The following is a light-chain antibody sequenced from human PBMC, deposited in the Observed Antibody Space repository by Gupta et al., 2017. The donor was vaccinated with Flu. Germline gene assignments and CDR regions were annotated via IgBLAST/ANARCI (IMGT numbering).Light chain of an antibody. Sequence: QSALTQPASVSEFPGQSITISCIGTSSDVGGYNYVSWYQQHPGKAPKLMIYEVNNRPSGYCHRFSGSKSGNTASLTISGLQAEDEADYYCSSYTSRSTVVFGGGTRLSVL. CDR3: SSYTSRSTVV. CDR2: EVN. V-gene: IGLV2-14*01. CDR1: SSDVGGYNY. J-gene: IGLJ2*01.